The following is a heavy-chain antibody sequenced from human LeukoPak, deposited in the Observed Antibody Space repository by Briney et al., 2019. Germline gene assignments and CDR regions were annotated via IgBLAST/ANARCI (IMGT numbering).Heavy chain of an antibody. Sequence: GGSLRLSCAASGFTFASYSMNWVRQAPGKGLEWVSSISGDSTYIYNAGSVKGRFTISRDNAQESLYLQMISLRADDTAVYYCERVTGRLERQSDLDHWGQGTLVIVSS. CDR3: ERVTGRLERQSDLDH. CDR2: ISGDSTYI. CDR1: GFTFASYS. D-gene: IGHD1-1*01. J-gene: IGHJ4*02. V-gene: IGHV3-21*01.